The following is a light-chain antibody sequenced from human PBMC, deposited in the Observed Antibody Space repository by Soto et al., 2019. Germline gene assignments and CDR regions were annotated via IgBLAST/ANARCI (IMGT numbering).Light chain of an antibody. CDR1: SSDIGGYNY. Sequence: SALTQPASVSGSPGQSITVSCTGTSSDIGGYNYVSWYQQHPGKAPKLMVYEVTNRPSGVSDRFSGSKSGNTASLTISGLQAEDEADYYCTSYTNSNTYVFGTGTKVTVL. CDR3: TSYTNSNTYV. V-gene: IGLV2-14*01. CDR2: EVT. J-gene: IGLJ1*01.